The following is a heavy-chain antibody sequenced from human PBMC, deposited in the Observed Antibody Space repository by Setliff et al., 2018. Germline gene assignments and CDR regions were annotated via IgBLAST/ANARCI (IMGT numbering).Heavy chain of an antibody. Sequence: ASVKVSCKASGYIFSDHYMHWVRQAPGKGLEWMGGINXXXXGTXXXXTFEGRLTLTRDTSIRTTYMELATLRSDDTAVYYGARARHFGMDVWGQGTTVTVSS. CDR2: INXXXXGT. V-gene: IGHV1-2*02. J-gene: IGHJ6*02. CDR3: ARARHFGMDV. CDR1: GYIFSDHY.